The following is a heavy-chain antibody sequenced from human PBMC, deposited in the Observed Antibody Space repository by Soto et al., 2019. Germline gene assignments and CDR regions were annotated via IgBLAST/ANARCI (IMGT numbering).Heavy chain of an antibody. CDR1: GYSFTSYW. Sequence: ESLKISCKGSGYSFTSYWIGWVRQMPGKGLEWMGIIYPGDSDTRYSPSFQGQVTISADKSISTAYLQWSSLKASDTAMYYCARRPALDCSGGSCYPAGMDAWGQGTTVTVSS. CDR2: IYPGDSDT. J-gene: IGHJ6*02. D-gene: IGHD2-15*01. V-gene: IGHV5-51*01. CDR3: ARRPALDCSGGSCYPAGMDA.